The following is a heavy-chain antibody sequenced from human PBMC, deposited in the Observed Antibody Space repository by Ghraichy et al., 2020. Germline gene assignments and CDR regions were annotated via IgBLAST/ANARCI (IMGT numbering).Heavy chain of an antibody. CDR1: GGSISSSSYY. V-gene: IGHV4-39*01. CDR3: ARPNLYCSSTSCYYYYGMDV. Sequence: SETLSLTCTVSGGSISSSSYYWGWIRQPPGKGLEWIGSIYYSGSTYYNPSLKSRVTISVDTSKNQFSLKLSSVTAADTAVYYCARPNLYCSSTSCYYYYGMDVWGQGTTVTVSS. D-gene: IGHD2-2*01. CDR2: IYYSGST. J-gene: IGHJ6*02.